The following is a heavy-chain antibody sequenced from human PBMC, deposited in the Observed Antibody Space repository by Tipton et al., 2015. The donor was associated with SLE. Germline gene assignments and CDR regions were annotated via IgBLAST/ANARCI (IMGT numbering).Heavy chain of an antibody. D-gene: IGHD2-2*01. Sequence: SLRLSCVVSGFTFSSHAMSWVRQAPGKGLEWVSAISGGGGSTYYPASVKGHFTISSDNSKNTRYRQMNSLRSEDTAVYYCAKGPVPCAREFWGQGTLVTLSS. CDR1: GFTFSSHA. V-gene: IGHV3-23*01. CDR3: AKGPVPCAREF. CDR2: ISGGGGST. J-gene: IGHJ4*02.